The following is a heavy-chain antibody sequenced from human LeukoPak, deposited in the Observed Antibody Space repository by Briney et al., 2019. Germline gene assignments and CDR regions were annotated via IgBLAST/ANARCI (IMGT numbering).Heavy chain of an antibody. J-gene: IGHJ4*02. CDR1: GFTFSSYG. CDR3: ARGGQAGTGDY. CDR2: ISSSSVTI. Sequence: GGSLRLSCAASGFTFSSYGMNWVRQAPGKGLEWIAYISSSSVTIYYADSVKGRFTISRDNAKDSLYLEMNSLRAEDTAVYYCARGGQAGTGDYWGQGTLVTVSS. D-gene: IGHD1/OR15-1a*01. V-gene: IGHV3-48*04.